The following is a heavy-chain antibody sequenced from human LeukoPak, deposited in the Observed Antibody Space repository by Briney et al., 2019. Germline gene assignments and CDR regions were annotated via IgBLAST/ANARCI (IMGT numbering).Heavy chain of an antibody. Sequence: SETLSLTCSVSGASLTSYFWSWIRQPPGKGLEWIGYIYYSGSTYYNPSLKSRVTISVDTSKNQFSLKLSSVTAADTAVYYCARAHDSSGYHIGDWGQGTLVTVSS. J-gene: IGHJ4*02. CDR2: IYYSGST. V-gene: IGHV4-59*06. CDR3: ARAHDSSGYHIGD. D-gene: IGHD3-22*01. CDR1: GASLTSYF.